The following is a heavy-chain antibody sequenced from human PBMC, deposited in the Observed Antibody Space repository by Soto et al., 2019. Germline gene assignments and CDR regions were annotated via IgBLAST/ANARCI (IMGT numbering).Heavy chain of an antibody. CDR3: ASSTYYYDRSGDYCPPRYYFDY. D-gene: IGHD3-22*01. V-gene: IGHV4-30-4*01. CDR2: IYYSGGT. CDR1: GGSISSGDYY. Sequence: SETLSLTCTVSGGSISSGDYYWSWIRQPPGKGLEWIGYIYYSGGTYYNPSLKSRVTISVDTSKNQFSLKLSSVTAADTAVYYSASSTYYYDRSGDYCPPRYYFDYWGQGTLVTVSS. J-gene: IGHJ4*02.